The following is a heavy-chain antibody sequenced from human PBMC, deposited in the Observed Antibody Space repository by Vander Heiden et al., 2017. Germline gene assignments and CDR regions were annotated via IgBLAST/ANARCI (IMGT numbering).Heavy chain of an antibody. V-gene: IGHV3-9*01. CDR2: ISWNSRSI. CDR1: GFTFEYFA. Sequence: EVQLVESGGGLVQPGRSLRLSCAASGFTFEYFAIHWVRQAPGKGREWVSGISWNSRSIAYADSVKGRFTISRDNAKNSLYLQMNSLRPEDTALYYCAKDSADYGGFVDSWGQGTLVTVSS. CDR3: AKDSADYGGFVDS. D-gene: IGHD3-10*01. J-gene: IGHJ4*02.